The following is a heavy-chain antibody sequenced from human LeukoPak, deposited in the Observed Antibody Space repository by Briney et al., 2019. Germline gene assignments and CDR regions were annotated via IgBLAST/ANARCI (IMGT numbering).Heavy chain of an antibody. CDR2: ISGSGGST. J-gene: IGHJ4*02. CDR1: GFTFSSYG. Sequence: GGALRLSCAASGFTFSSYGMSWVRQAPGKGLEWVSAISGSGGSTYYVDSVKGRFTISRDNSKNTLYLQMNSLRAEDTAVYYWAKDQRYSYGYRDYWGQGTLVTVSS. CDR3: AKDQRYSYGYRDY. D-gene: IGHD5-18*01. V-gene: IGHV3-23*01.